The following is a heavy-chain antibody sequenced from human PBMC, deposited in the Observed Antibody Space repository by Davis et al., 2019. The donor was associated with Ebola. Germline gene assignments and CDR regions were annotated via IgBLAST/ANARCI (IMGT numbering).Heavy chain of an antibody. CDR2: INSDGSST. J-gene: IGHJ5*02. CDR3: ARDPGLGYCSSTSCYRYNWFDP. Sequence: HTGGSLRLSCAASGFTFSSYWMHWVRHAPGKGLVWVSRINSDGSSTSYADSVKGRFTISRDNAKNTLYLQMNSLRAEDTAVYYCARDPGLGYCSSTSCYRYNWFDPWGQGTLVTVSS. D-gene: IGHD2-2*02. V-gene: IGHV3-74*01. CDR1: GFTFSSYW.